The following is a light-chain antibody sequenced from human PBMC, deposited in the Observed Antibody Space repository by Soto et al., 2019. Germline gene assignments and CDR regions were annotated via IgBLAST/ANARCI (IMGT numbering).Light chain of an antibody. V-gene: IGKV3-15*01. Sequence: ETMMTQSPATLSVSPGERATLSCRASQSVSSNLAWYQQTPGQAPRLLIYGASTRATGIPARFSGSGSGTEFTLTISSLQSEDFAVYYCQQYNNWPRTFGQGTKLEIK. CDR1: QSVSSN. J-gene: IGKJ2*01. CDR3: QQYNNWPRT. CDR2: GAS.